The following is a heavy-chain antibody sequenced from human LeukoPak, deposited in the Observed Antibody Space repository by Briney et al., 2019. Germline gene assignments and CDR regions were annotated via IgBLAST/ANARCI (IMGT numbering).Heavy chain of an antibody. Sequence: GGSLRLSCTASGFTFSTYATHWVRQAPGKGLEYVSGISGNGRSTFYASSVKGRFTVSRDNSKDTLYLQMGSLRAEDTAIYYCAKGATGYCSSTSCLYYFDYWGQGTLVTVSS. V-gene: IGHV3-64*01. D-gene: IGHD2-2*01. CDR1: GFTFSTYA. J-gene: IGHJ4*02. CDR3: AKGATGYCSSTSCLYYFDY. CDR2: ISGNGRST.